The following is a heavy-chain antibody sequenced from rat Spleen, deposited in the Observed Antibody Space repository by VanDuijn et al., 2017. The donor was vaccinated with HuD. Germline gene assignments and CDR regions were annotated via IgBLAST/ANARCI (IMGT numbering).Heavy chain of an antibody. CDR1: GFNFSNYY. CDR3: VGCDWEEVPFDH. D-gene: IGHD5-1*01. V-gene: IGHV5-25*01. J-gene: IGHJ2*01. CDR2: IGPGGVTT. Sequence: EVQLVESGGGLVQPGRSMKLSCAVSGFNFSNYYMAWVRQAPTRGLEWVASIGPGGVTTFDRDSVKGPGGVNTFYRDSVKGRFSVSRGNAKSSLYLQMVSLRFEVTATYYCVGCDWEEVPFDHWGQRVMVTVSA.